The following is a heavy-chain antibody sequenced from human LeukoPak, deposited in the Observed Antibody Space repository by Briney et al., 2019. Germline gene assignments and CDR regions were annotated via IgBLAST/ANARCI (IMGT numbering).Heavy chain of an antibody. CDR2: IYYSGST. CDR3: ARDVEYSSSPNWFDP. V-gene: IGHV4-59*12. Sequence: SETLSLTCTVSGGSISSYYWSWIRQPPGKGLEWIGSIYYSGSTYYNPSLKSRVTISVDTSKNQFSLKLSSVTAADTAVYYCARDVEYSSSPNWFDPWGQGTLVTVSS. CDR1: GGSISSYY. J-gene: IGHJ5*02. D-gene: IGHD6-13*01.